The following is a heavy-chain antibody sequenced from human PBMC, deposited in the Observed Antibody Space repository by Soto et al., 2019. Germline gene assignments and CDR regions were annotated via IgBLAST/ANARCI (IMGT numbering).Heavy chain of an antibody. V-gene: IGHV1-8*01. Sequence: QVQLVQSGAEVKKPEASVKVSCKASGYTFTSYDINWVRQATGQGLEWMGWMNPNSGNTGYAQKFEGRVTMTRNTSISTAYMELRGLRSEDTAVYYCASYGCSWQSYGMDVWGQGTTVTVSS. CDR1: GYTFTSYD. D-gene: IGHD6-13*01. CDR2: MNPNSGNT. CDR3: ASYGCSWQSYGMDV. J-gene: IGHJ6*02.